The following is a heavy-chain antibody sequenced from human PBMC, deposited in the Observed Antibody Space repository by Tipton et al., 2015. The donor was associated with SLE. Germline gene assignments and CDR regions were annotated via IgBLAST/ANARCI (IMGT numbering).Heavy chain of an antibody. CDR2: INPNSGGT. CDR3: ASRSGRGQWFGAFDI. D-gene: IGHD1-26*01. Sequence: QLVQSGPEVKKPGASVKVSCKASGYTFTGYYMHWVRQAPGQGLEWMGWINPNSGGTNYAQKFQGRVTMTRDTSISTAYMELSRLRSDDTAVYYCASRSGRGQWFGAFDIWGQGTMVTVSS. CDR1: GYTFTGYY. J-gene: IGHJ3*02. V-gene: IGHV1-2*02.